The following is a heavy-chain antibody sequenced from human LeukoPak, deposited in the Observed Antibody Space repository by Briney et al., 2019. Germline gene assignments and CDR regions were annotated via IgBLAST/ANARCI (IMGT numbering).Heavy chain of an antibody. CDR1: GGSINSGSYY. Sequence: SQTLSLTCTVSGGSINSGSYYWSWIRQPAGKGLEWIGRIYTSGSTNYNPSLKSRVTISVDTSKNQFSLKLSSVTAADTAVYYCARAFDFWSVYPFDPWGQGTLVTVSS. V-gene: IGHV4-61*02. D-gene: IGHD3-3*01. CDR2: IYTSGST. J-gene: IGHJ5*02. CDR3: ARAFDFWSVYPFDP.